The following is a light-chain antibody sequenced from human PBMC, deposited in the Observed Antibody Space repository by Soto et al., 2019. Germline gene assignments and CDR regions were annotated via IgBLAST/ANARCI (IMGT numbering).Light chain of an antibody. CDR3: QQYNTWPPIP. CDR2: GAS. J-gene: IGKJ5*01. CDR1: QSVSSY. Sequence: EVGVSQSPAAVSLSPGERATLSCRASQSVSSYLAWYQQKPGQAPRLLIYGASTRATGIPARLSGSGSGTEFTLTISSLQSEDFAVYYCQQYNTWPPIPFGQ. V-gene: IGKV3-15*01.